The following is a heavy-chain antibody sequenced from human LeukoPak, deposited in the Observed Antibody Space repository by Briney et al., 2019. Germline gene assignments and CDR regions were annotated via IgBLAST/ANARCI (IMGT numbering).Heavy chain of an antibody. D-gene: IGHD5-24*01. CDR3: ARVADGDKYGGRDY. CDR1: GFTLSRYA. CDR2: INNYGGSR. J-gene: IGHJ4*02. V-gene: IGHV3-23*01. Sequence: GGSLRLSCAASGFTLSRYAMNWVRQVPGKGLEWVSSINNYGGSRNYADSVKGRFTISRDNSKNTLYLQMNSLRVEDTAVYYCARVADGDKYGGRDYWGQGALVIVSS.